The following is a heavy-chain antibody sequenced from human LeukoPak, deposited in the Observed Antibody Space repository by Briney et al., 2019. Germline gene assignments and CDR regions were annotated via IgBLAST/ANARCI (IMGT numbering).Heavy chain of an antibody. J-gene: IGHJ4*02. CDR3: AKRGVVIRAILVGFHKEAYYFDS. D-gene: IGHD2-21*01. Sequence: GGSLRLSCAVSGITLSNYGMTWVRQAPGKGLEWVAGISSSGGATYYADSVKGRFTTSRDNPKNTLYLQMNSLGAEDTAVYFCAKRGVVIRAILVGFHKEAYYFDSWGQGALVTVPS. V-gene: IGHV3-23*01. CDR1: GITLSNYG. CDR2: ISSSGGAT.